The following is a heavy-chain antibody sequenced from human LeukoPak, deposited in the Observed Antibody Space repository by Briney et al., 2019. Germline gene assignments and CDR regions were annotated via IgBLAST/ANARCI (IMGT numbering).Heavy chain of an antibody. D-gene: IGHD3-10*01. CDR2: IEQDGSEK. CDR3: ATDQLLPY. J-gene: IGHJ4*02. Sequence: GVSLRLSCAASGFTFHNYAMNWVRQAPGKGLEWVANIEQDGSEKHYVDSVRGRFTISRDNAKNSLYLQMDSLRAEDTAVYYCATDQLLPYWGQGTLVTVSS. V-gene: IGHV3-7*01. CDR1: GFTFHNYA.